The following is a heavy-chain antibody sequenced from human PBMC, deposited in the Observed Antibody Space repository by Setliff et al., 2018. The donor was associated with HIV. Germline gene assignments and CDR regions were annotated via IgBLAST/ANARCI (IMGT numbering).Heavy chain of an antibody. Sequence: SETLSLTCAVSAGSISSYYWSWIRQPPGKELEWIGYVFYSGSANYNPSLKSRVTTSVDTSKKRFSLRLTSVTAADTAVYYCARGVRDNSGWSSYYFDYWGQGTLVTVSS. CDR1: AGSISSYY. D-gene: IGHD6-19*01. CDR3: ARGVRDNSGWSSYYFDY. J-gene: IGHJ4*02. V-gene: IGHV4-59*12. CDR2: VFYSGSA.